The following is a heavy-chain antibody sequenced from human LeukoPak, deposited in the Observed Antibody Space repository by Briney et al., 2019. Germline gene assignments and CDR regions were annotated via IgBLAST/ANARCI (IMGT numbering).Heavy chain of an antibody. CDR3: AREEIQPPIPWGAFDI. CDR2: INPSGGST. V-gene: IGHV1-46*01. CDR1: GYTFTSYY. J-gene: IGHJ3*02. Sequence: ASVKVSCKASGYTFTSYYMHWVRQAPGQGLGWMGIINPSGGSTSYAQKFQGRVTMTRDTSTSTVYMELSSLRSEDTAVYYCAREEIQPPIPWGAFDIWGQGTMVTVSS. D-gene: IGHD5-18*01.